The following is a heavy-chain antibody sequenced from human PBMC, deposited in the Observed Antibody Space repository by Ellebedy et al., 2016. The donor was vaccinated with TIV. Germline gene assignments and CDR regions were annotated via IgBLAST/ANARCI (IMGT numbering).Heavy chain of an antibody. CDR1: GFTFSTYW. Sequence: GESLKISCAASGFTFSTYWMGWVRQAAGKGLEWVANTKQDGSEKYYVDSVMGRFTISRDNAKNSLYLQMHSLRAEDAAMYYCARGPRGLHTGLAYWGQGTLVTVSS. CDR2: TKQDGSEK. CDR3: ARGPRGLHTGLAY. V-gene: IGHV3-7*03. J-gene: IGHJ4*02. D-gene: IGHD5/OR15-5a*01.